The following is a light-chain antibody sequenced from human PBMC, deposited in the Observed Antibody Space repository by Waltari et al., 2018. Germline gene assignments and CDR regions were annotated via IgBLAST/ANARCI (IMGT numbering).Light chain of an antibody. CDR3: SSYAGSNNLV. J-gene: IGLJ2*01. CDR1: SSDVAGYTY. Sequence: QSALTQPPSASGSPGQSVTISCTGTSSDVAGYTYVSWYQQHPGKAPQVIIFEVSKRPYAFPDRFTGTNAGNAASLTVSGLQAEDEADYYCSSYAGSNNLVFGGGTKLTVL. CDR2: EVS. V-gene: IGLV2-8*01.